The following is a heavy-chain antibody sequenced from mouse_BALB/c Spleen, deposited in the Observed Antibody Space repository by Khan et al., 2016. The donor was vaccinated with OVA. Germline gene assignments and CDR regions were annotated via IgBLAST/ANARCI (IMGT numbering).Heavy chain of an antibody. CDR3: ARVLGGDFDY. Sequence: VQLKESGPGLVKPSQSLSLTCTVTGYSITTDYAWNWIRQFPGNKLEWMGYISYSGYTKYNPSLKSRISITRDTSKNPFFLQLKSVTTEDTASYYCARVLGGDFDYWGQGTTLTVSS. J-gene: IGHJ2*01. D-gene: IGHD3-3*01. CDR2: ISYSGYT. CDR1: GYSITTDYA. V-gene: IGHV3-2*02.